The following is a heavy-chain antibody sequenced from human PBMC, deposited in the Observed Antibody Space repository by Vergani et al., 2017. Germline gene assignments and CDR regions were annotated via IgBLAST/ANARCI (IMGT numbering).Heavy chain of an antibody. D-gene: IGHD5-12*01. J-gene: IGHJ3*02. Sequence: QLQLQESGPGLVKPSETLSLTCTVSGGSISSSSYYWGWIRQPPGKGLEWIGSIYYSGSTYYNPSLKSRVTISVDTSKNQFSLKLSSVTAADTAVYYCARDATTGGFDIWGQGTMVTVSS. CDR1: GGSISSSSYY. V-gene: IGHV4-39*07. CDR3: ARDATTGGFDI. CDR2: IYYSGST.